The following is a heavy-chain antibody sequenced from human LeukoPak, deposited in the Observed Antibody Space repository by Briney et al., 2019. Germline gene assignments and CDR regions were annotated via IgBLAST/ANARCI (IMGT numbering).Heavy chain of an antibody. D-gene: IGHD1-7*01. V-gene: IGHV1-46*01. Sequence: ASVRVSWKASGYTFTSEYMGWVRQARGQGLEWMGIFTPRAGDISYAQRLQRRDANTRDTSTSTVYMELSSLRSEDTAVYYCARKTEDNWNYGYWGHGTLVTLSS. CDR2: FTPRAGDI. CDR1: GYTFTSEY. CDR3: ARKTEDNWNYGY. J-gene: IGHJ4*01.